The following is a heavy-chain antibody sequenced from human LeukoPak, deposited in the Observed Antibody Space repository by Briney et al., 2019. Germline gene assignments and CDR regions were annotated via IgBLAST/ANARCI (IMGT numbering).Heavy chain of an antibody. CDR3: ARESLVRGFYAPGRWFDP. CDR1: GYTFTSYY. J-gene: IGHJ5*02. Sequence: ASVKVSCKASGYTFTSYYMHWVRQAPGQGLEWMAIINPSGGSTSYAQKFQGRVTMTRDMSTSTVYMELSSLRSEDTAVYYCARESLVRGFYAPGRWFDPWGQGTLVTVSS. CDR2: INPSGGST. V-gene: IGHV1-46*01. D-gene: IGHD3-10*01.